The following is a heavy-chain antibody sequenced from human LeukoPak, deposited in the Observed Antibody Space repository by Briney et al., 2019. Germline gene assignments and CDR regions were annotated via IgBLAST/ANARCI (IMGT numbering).Heavy chain of an antibody. V-gene: IGHV3-9*01. CDR3: AKGRDKYQLLSKNWFDP. CDR2: ISWNSGSI. CDR1: GFTFDDYA. J-gene: IGHJ5*02. Sequence: GRSLRLSCAASGFTFDDYATHWVRQAPGKGLEWDSGISWNSGSIGYADSVKGRFTISRDNAKNSLYLQMNSLRAEDTALYYCAKGRDKYQLLSKNWFDPWGQGTLVTVSS. D-gene: IGHD2-2*01.